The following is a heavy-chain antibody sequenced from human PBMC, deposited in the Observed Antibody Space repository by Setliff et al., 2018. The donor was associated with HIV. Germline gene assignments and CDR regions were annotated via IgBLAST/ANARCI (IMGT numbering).Heavy chain of an antibody. D-gene: IGHD1-26*01. CDR2: INPNSGGT. J-gene: IGHJ5*02. V-gene: IGHV1-2*04. Sequence: ASVKVSCKASGYTFTGYYMHWVRQAPGQGLEWMGWINPNSGGTNYAQKFQGWVTMTRDTSASTAYMELSSLRSEDTAVYYCARGSGSYENWFDPWGQGTLVTVSS. CDR1: GYTFTGYY. CDR3: ARGSGSYENWFDP.